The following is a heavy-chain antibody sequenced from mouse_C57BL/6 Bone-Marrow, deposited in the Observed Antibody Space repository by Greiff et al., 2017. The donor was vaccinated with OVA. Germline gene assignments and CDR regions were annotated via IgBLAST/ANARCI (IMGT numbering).Heavy chain of an antibody. CDR2: IDPETGGT. V-gene: IGHV1-15*01. D-gene: IGHD1-1*01. Sequence: QVQLQQSGAELVRPGASVTLSCKASGYTFTDYEMHWVKQTPVHGLEWIGAIDPETGGTAYNQKFKGKATLTADKSSSTAYLELRSLTSEDSAVYDCTNYYYGSSFPYWGQGTTLTVSS. J-gene: IGHJ2*01. CDR3: TNYYYGSSFPY. CDR1: GYTFTDYE.